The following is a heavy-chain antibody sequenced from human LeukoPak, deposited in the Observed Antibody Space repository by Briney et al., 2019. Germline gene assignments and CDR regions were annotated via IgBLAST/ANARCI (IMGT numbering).Heavy chain of an antibody. J-gene: IGHJ4*02. Sequence: PSQTLSLTCAVSGASISSGSYSWSWIRQPPGKGLEWIGYIYYSGSTYYNPSLKSRVTISVDTSKNQFSLKLSSVTAADTAVYYCARTTRFLELSGGLITDWGQGTLVTVSS. V-gene: IGHV4-31*11. CDR2: IYYSGST. D-gene: IGHD3-3*01. CDR1: GASISSGSYS. CDR3: ARTTRFLELSGGLITD.